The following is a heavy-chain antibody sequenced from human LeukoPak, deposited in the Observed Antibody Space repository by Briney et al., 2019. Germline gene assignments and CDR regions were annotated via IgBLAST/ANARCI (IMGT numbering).Heavy chain of an antibody. Sequence: GGSLRLSCAASGFTFSSYAMSWVRQAPGKGLEWVSAISGSGGSTYYADSVKGRFTISRDNSKNTLYLQMNSLRAEDTAVYYRAKAPNYYDSSGTLSWGQGTLVTVSS. CDR2: ISGSGGST. CDR1: GFTFSSYA. J-gene: IGHJ5*02. D-gene: IGHD3-22*01. CDR3: AKAPNYYDSSGTLS. V-gene: IGHV3-23*01.